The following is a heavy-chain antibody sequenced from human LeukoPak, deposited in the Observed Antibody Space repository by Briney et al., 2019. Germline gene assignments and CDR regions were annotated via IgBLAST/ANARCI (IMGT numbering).Heavy chain of an antibody. CDR3: AKDHYWSIDY. Sequence: GGSLRLSCAASGFTFSSYSMNWVRQAPGKGQEWVSYIRSSGSTIYYADSVKGRFTISRDNAKNLLYLQMNNLRAEDTGVYYCAKDHYWSIDYWGRGTLVTVSS. CDR1: GFTFSSYS. CDR2: IRSSGSTI. J-gene: IGHJ4*02. V-gene: IGHV3-48*04. D-gene: IGHD3-3*01.